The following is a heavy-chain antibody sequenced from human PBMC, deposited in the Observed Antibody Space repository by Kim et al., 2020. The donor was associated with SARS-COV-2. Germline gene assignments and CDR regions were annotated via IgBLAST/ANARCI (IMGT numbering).Heavy chain of an antibody. D-gene: IGHD3-3*01. CDR1: GFTFSTYR. J-gene: IGHJ6*01. Sequence: GGSLRLSCAASGFTFSTYRMHWVRQAPGRGLVWVSRLNGVGGDIDYADFARDRFTISRDNAKNTLYLQMNGLRAEDTAVYYFARVYHSNNDFNLYFGMDV. CDR3: ARVYHSNNDFNLYFGMDV. CDR2: LNGVGGDI. V-gene: IGHV3-74*01.